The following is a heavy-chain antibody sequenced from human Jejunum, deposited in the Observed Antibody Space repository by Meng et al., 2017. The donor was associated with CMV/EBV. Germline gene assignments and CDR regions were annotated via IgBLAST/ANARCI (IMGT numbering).Heavy chain of an antibody. D-gene: IGHD6-25*01. CDR1: GFTFTDYY. J-gene: IGHJ4*02. CDR3: AKTARLFDY. CDR2: ISPNSADT. V-gene: IGHV3-11*05. Sequence: VVLGESGGGLFTPGVSLILSCVASGFTFTDYYMSCIRQAPGRGLECISYISPNSADTNYADSVKGRFTISRDNARNSLYLQMDSLTVEDSAVYYCAKTARLFDYWGQGTLVTVSS.